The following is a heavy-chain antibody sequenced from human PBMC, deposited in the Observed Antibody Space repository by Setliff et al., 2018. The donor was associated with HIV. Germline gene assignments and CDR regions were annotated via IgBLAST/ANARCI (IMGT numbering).Heavy chain of an antibody. CDR2: INPNSGNT. Sequence: AAVKVSCKASGYTFSSYDINWVRQATGQGLEWMGWINPNSGNTGYAQKFQGRVTMTRNTSISTAYMELSSLRSEDTAVYYCARVRRGSSWTLTSLRTFDYWGQGTLVTVSS. CDR1: GYTFSSYD. D-gene: IGHD3-10*01. J-gene: IGHJ4*02. V-gene: IGHV1-8*02. CDR3: ARVRRGSSWTLTSLRTFDY.